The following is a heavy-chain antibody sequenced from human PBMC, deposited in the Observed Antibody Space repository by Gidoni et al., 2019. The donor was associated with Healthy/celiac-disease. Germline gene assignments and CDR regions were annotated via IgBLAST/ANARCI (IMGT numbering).Heavy chain of an antibody. CDR3: TTVRFPADCGGDCYDSFDI. CDR1: GFTFSNAW. CDR2: IKSKTDGGTT. V-gene: IGHV3-15*01. D-gene: IGHD2-21*02. Sequence: EVQLVESGGGLGQPGGSLRISCAASGFTFSNAWRSWCRQAPGKGLEWVGRIKSKTDGGTTDYAAPVKGRFTISRDDSKNTLYLQMNSLKTEDTAVYYCTTVRFPADCGGDCYDSFDIWGQGTMVTVSS. J-gene: IGHJ3*02.